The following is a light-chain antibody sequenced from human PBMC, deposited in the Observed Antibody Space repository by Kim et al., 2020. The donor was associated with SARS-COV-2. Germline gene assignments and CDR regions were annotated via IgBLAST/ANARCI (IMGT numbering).Light chain of an antibody. V-gene: IGKV1-9*01. J-gene: IGKJ1*01. Sequence: IQLTQSPSSLSASVGDRVTLTCRASQGISSYLAWYQQKPGKAPKLLIYTASTLQSGVPSRFSGSGSGTDFTLTISSLQPEDFATYYCQQLGASPPWTFGQGTKVEIK. CDR2: TAS. CDR1: QGISSY. CDR3: QQLGASPPWT.